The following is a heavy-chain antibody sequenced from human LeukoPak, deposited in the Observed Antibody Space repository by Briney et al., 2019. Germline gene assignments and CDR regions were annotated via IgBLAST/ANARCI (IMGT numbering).Heavy chain of an antibody. J-gene: IGHJ6*02. V-gene: IGHV4-61*01. D-gene: IGHD3-10*01. Sequence: SETLSLTCTVSGGSVSNRNYYWSWIRQPPGKGLEWIGYIYYSGSTTYNSSLKSRVTISVDTSKNQFSLKLSSVTAADTAVYYCAISGAYRYGMDVWGQGTTVTVSS. CDR3: AISGAYRYGMDV. CDR1: GGSVSNRNYY. CDR2: IYYSGST.